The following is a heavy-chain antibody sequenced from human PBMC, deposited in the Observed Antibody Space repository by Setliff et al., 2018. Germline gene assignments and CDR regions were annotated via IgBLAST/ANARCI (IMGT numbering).Heavy chain of an antibody. CDR1: GFTFSVYA. V-gene: IGHV3-23*01. D-gene: IGHD3-16*01. CDR3: ARDPAYGAFDI. CDR2: IFGSGANT. J-gene: IGHJ3*02. Sequence: GGSLRLSCSASGFTFSVYAMSWVRQAPGKGLEWVATIFGSGANTYYADSVKGRFTISRDNAKNSLYLQMNGLRAEDTAVYYCARDPAYGAFDIWGQGTMVTVSS.